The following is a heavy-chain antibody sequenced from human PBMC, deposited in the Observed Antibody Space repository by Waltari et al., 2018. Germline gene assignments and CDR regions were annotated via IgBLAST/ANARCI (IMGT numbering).Heavy chain of an antibody. D-gene: IGHD6-6*01. V-gene: IGHV4-31*01. J-gene: IGHJ2*01. CDR2: IYYRWST. CDR1: GGSISSGGYY. CDR3: ARRPPNWYFDL. Sequence: QVQLQESGPGLVKPSQTLSLTCTVSGGSISSGGYYWSWIRQHLGKGLEWFGYIYYRWSTYHNPSLTSLVTISVDTSKNHFSLKLSSGTAADTAVYYCARRPPNWYFDLWGRGTLVTVSS.